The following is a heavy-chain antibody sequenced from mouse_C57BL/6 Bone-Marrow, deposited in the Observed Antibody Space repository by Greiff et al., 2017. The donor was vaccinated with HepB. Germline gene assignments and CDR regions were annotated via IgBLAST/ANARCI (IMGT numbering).Heavy chain of an antibody. D-gene: IGHD2-4*01. CDR2: IYPGSGST. J-gene: IGHJ2*01. V-gene: IGHV1-55*01. CDR3: ARSYDYDEEYYFDY. Sequence: QVQLQQPGAELVKPGASVKMSCKASGYTFTSYWITWVKQRPGQGLEWIGDIYPGSGSTNYNEKFKSKATLTVDTSSSTAYMQLSSLTSEDSAVYDCARSYDYDEEYYFDYWGQGTTLTVSS. CDR1: GYTFTSYW.